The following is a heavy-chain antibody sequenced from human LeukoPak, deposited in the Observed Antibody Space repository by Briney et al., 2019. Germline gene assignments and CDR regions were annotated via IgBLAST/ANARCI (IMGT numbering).Heavy chain of an antibody. J-gene: IGHJ4*02. CDR2: IYYSGST. CDR3: ARAAYSGSYHSDY. CDR1: GGSVNSGSYY. D-gene: IGHD1-26*01. Sequence: PSETLSLTCTVSGGSVNSGSYYWNWIRQPPGKGPEWIGYIYYSGSTNYNPSLKSRVTISVDTSKNQFSLKLSSVTAADTAVYYCARAAYSGSYHSDYWGQGTLVTVSS. V-gene: IGHV4-61*01.